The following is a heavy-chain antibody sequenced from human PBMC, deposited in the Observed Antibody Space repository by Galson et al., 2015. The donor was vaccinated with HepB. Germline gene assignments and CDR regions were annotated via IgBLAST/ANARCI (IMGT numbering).Heavy chain of an antibody. CDR2: IYHTGNT. CDR1: DDSIITGAYF. Sequence: TLSLTCTVSDDSIITGAYFWNWIRQPPGKGLEWIGFIYHTGNTFYNPTLKSRVTISVDKSKNQFSLSLTSVTAADTAIYYCARGEGDYGLGYWGQGALVTVSP. J-gene: IGHJ4*02. D-gene: IGHD4-17*01. CDR3: ARGEGDYGLGY. V-gene: IGHV4-30-2*01.